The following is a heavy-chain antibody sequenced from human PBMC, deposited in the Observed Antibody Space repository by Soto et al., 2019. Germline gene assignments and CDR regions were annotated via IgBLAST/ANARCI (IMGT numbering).Heavy chain of an antibody. CDR3: AKDQDGELLYPGPNYGMDV. Sequence: QVQLVESGGGVVQPGRSLRLSCAASGFTFSSYGMHWVRQAPGKGLEWVAVISYDGSNKYYADSVKGRFTISRDNSKNTLYLQMNSLRAEDTAVYYCAKDQDGELLYPGPNYGMDVRGQGTTVTVSS. J-gene: IGHJ6*02. V-gene: IGHV3-30*18. CDR1: GFTFSSYG. D-gene: IGHD3-10*01. CDR2: ISYDGSNK.